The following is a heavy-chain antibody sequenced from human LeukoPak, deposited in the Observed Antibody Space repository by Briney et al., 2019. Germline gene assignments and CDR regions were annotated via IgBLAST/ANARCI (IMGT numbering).Heavy chain of an antibody. D-gene: IGHD6-19*01. CDR1: GGSISSGDYY. Sequence: PSQTLSLTCTVSGGSISSGDYYWSWIRQPSGKGLEWIGYIYYSGSTYYNPSLKSRVTISVDTSKNQFSLKLSSVTAADTAVYYCARLGSGWYSDYWGQGTLVTVSS. V-gene: IGHV4-30-4*08. CDR2: IYYSGST. J-gene: IGHJ4*02. CDR3: ARLGSGWYSDY.